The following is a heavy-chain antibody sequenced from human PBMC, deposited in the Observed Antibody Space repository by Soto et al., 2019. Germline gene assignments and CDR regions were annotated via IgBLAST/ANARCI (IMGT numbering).Heavy chain of an antibody. CDR2: VSYDGIAQ. CDR3: AKGGWYGSSSRSDR. J-gene: IGHJ5*02. CDR1: GFTLSRED. D-gene: IGHD6-6*01. V-gene: IGHV3-30*18. Sequence: QEQLVEFGGEVVQPGGSLRLCCAASGFTLSREDMHGVGQAPGKGLEWVAVVSYDGIAQYYADSVKGRFTISRDNSKNMLYLKMNSLRVEDTALYYCAKGGWYGSSSRSDRWGQGTLVTVSS.